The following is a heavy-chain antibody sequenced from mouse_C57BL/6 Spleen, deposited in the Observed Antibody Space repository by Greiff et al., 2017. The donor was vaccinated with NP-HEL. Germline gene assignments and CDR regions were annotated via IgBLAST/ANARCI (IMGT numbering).Heavy chain of an antibody. CDR2: INYDGSST. Sequence: EVQRVESEGGLVQPGSSMKLSCTASGFTFSDYYMAWVRQVPEKGLEWVANINYDGSSTYYLDPLKSRFIISGDNAKNILYLQVSRLKSEDTATYYCAREFSTVVGGYFDYWGQGTTLTVSS. CDR3: AREFSTVVGGYFDY. D-gene: IGHD1-1*01. V-gene: IGHV5-16*01. CDR1: GFTFSDYY. J-gene: IGHJ2*01.